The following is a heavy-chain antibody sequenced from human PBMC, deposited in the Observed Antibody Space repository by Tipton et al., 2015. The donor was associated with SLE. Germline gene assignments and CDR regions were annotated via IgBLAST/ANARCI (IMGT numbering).Heavy chain of an antibody. CDR3: ARHSIVGATKSCFDY. Sequence: VQLVQSGAEVKKPGESLRISCKGSGYSFTSYWITWVRQMPGKGLEWMGIIYPGDSDTRYSPSFQGQVTISADKSISTAYLQWSSLKASDTAIYYCARHSIVGATKSCFDYWGQGTLVTVAS. J-gene: IGHJ4*02. V-gene: IGHV5-51*01. CDR2: IYPGDSDT. D-gene: IGHD1-26*01. CDR1: GYSFTSYW.